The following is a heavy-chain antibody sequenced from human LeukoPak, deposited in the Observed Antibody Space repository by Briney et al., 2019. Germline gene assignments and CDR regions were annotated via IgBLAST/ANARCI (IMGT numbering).Heavy chain of an antibody. CDR1: GGSISSGGYS. Sequence: SETLSLTCAVSGGSISSGGYSWSWIRQPPGKGLEWIGYIYHSGSTYYNPSLKSRVTISVDRSKNQFSLKLSSVTAADTAVYYCARGGRDAFDIWGQGTMVTVSS. CDR3: ARGGRDAFDI. CDR2: IYHSGST. J-gene: IGHJ3*02. V-gene: IGHV4-30-2*01.